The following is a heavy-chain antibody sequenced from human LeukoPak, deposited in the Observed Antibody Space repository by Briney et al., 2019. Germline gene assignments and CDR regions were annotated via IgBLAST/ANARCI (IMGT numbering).Heavy chain of an antibody. CDR3: AREGDGYNRD. CDR2: IKQDGSEK. CDR1: GFVFRNYF. D-gene: IGHD5-24*01. Sequence: GGSLRLSCAASGFVFRNYFMSWVRQAPGKGLEWVASIKQDGSEKYYVDSVKGRFTISRDNAKNSLYLQMNSLRAEDTAVYYCAREGDGYNRDWGQGTLVTVSS. J-gene: IGHJ4*02. V-gene: IGHV3-7*01.